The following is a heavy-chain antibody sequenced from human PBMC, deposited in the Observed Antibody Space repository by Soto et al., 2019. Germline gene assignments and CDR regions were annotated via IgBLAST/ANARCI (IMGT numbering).Heavy chain of an antibody. Sequence: GGSLRLSCAASGFTFSSYAMSWVRQAPGKGLEWVSSISGSGGSTYYADSVKGRFTISRDNSKNTLYLQMNSLRAEDTAVYYCAKGDSYSSTCHRCALDIWGQGTLVTVSS. V-gene: IGHV3-23*01. CDR1: GFTFSSYA. CDR3: AKGDSYSSTCHRCALDI. D-gene: IGHD6-13*01. CDR2: ISGSGGST. J-gene: IGHJ3*02.